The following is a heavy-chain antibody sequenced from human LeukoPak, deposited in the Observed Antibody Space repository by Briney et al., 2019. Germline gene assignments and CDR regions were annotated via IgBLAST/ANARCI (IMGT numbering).Heavy chain of an antibody. V-gene: IGHV3-11*06. J-gene: IGHJ4*02. CDR1: GFTFSNRY. CDR3: ATDRGWRTSGYYLYYFEY. CDR2: ISSSSHYT. D-gene: IGHD3-3*01. Sequence: GGSLRLSCAASGFTFSNRYMGWVRQAPGKGLAWVSYISSSSHYTNYEASVRGRFIISRDNARDSVYLQMSSLRAEDTAVYYCATDRGWRTSGYYLYYFEYWGQGTLVTYSS.